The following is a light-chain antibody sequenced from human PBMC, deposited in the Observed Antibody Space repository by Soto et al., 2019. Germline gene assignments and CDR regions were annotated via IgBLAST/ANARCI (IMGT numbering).Light chain of an antibody. CDR3: SSYTTSDTYV. CDR1: SSDVGAHNY. CDR2: DVS. Sequence: QSVLTQPASVSGSPGQSIAISCTGTSSDVGAHNYVSWYQQHPGKAPKLMIYDVSNRPSGVSDRFSGSKSGNTASLTISGLQADDEADYYCSSYTTSDTYVFGSRTTVTVL. J-gene: IGLJ1*01. V-gene: IGLV2-14*01.